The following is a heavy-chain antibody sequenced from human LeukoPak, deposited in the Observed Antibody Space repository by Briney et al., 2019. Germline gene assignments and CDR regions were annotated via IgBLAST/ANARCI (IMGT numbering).Heavy chain of an antibody. D-gene: IGHD5-24*01. CDR3: ARREAAFDY. Sequence: PGRSLRLSCAASGFTFSSYAMHWVRQAPGKGLEWVAIISNDGSNKYYGDSVKGLFTITRDNSKNTLYLQMNSLRAEDTAVYYCARREAAFDYWGQGTLVTVSS. CDR1: GFTFSSYA. V-gene: IGHV3-30*04. CDR2: ISNDGSNK. J-gene: IGHJ4*02.